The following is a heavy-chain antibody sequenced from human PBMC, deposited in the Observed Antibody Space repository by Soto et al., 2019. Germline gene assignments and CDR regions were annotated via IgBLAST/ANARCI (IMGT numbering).Heavy chain of an antibody. D-gene: IGHD3-3*01. Sequence: EVHLVESGGGLVKPGGSPRLSCVGSGFTFSIYNMNWVRQAPGKGLEWVSSISSTSSFKYYADSLKGRFTISRDNAKNSLYLQMNSLRVEDTAVYYCARGSGSGLFGVAAIQDWGQGALVTVSA. CDR3: ARGSGSGLFGVAAIQD. V-gene: IGHV3-21*01. CDR2: ISSTSSFK. J-gene: IGHJ4*02. CDR1: GFTFSIYN.